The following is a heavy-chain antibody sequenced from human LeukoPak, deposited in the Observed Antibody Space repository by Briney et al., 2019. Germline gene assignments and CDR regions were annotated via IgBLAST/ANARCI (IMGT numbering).Heavy chain of an antibody. CDR2: IYYSGST. D-gene: IGHD6-13*01. CDR1: GGSIRSYY. J-gene: IGHJ2*01. V-gene: IGHV4-59*01. CDR3: ARVYYSNSYDYWYFDL. Sequence: PSETLSPTCTVSGGSIRSYYWSWIWQPPGKGLEWIAYIYYSGSTNYNPSLKSRVTISVDTSKNQFSLKLSSVTAADTAVYYCARVYYSNSYDYWYFDLWGRGTLVTVSS.